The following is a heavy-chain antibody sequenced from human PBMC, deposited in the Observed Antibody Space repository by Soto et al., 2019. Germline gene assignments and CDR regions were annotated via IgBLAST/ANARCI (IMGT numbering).Heavy chain of an antibody. J-gene: IGHJ4*02. V-gene: IGHV3-30*18. CDR3: VKDRGGSGTFDY. Sequence: QVQLVESGGGVVQPGSGRSLRLSCAAAGFTFSRDSMHWVRQAPGKGLEWVAVIAYDASDRYTWYAESVQGRFTISRDNSKNTLYLEMHSLRPEDTAVYYCVKDRGGSGTFDYWGQGTLVTVSS. D-gene: IGHD1-26*01. CDR2: IAYDASDR. CDR1: GFTFSRDS.